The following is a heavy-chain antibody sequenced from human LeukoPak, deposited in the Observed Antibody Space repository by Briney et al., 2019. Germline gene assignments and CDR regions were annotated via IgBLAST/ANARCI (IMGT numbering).Heavy chain of an antibody. CDR2: ITLHSGDT. CDR3: AREGQLGLDN. Sequence: GASVKVSCKASGHTLTVHYIHCVRQGPGQGLEWLGWITLHSGDTHYAQKYQGRLTMTSDTSISTGYMELSRLQFDDTAVYYCAREGQLGLDNWGQGTLVTVSS. V-gene: IGHV1-2*02. J-gene: IGHJ1*01. D-gene: IGHD1-1*01. CDR1: GHTLTVHY.